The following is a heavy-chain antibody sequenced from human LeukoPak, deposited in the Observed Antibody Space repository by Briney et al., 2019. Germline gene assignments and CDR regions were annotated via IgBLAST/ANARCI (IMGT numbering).Heavy chain of an antibody. V-gene: IGHV4-59*01. CDR2: IYYSGST. Sequence: PSETLSLTCTVSGGSISSYYWNWIRQPPGKGLEWIGYIYYSGSTNYNPSLKSRVTISVDTSKNQFSLKLSSVTAADTAVYYCARVHIAAAGPYYFDYWGQGTLVTVSS. J-gene: IGHJ4*02. D-gene: IGHD6-13*01. CDR3: ARVHIAAAGPYYFDY. CDR1: GGSISSYY.